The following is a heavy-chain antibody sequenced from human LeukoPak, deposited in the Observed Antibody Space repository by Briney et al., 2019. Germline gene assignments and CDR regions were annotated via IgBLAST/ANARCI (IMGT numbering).Heavy chain of an antibody. CDR1: GFPFYDYG. CDR2: INWNGGRT. J-gene: IGHJ3*02. CDR3: ARDIVLIAVAVRGSFDI. Sequence: GGSLRLSCAASGFPFYDYGMNWVRQVPGKGLEWVSGINWNGGRTGYADSVKGGFTISRDNAKNSLYLQMNSLRAEGTALYYCARDIVLIAVAVRGSFDIWGQGTMVTVSS. V-gene: IGHV3-20*04. D-gene: IGHD6-19*01.